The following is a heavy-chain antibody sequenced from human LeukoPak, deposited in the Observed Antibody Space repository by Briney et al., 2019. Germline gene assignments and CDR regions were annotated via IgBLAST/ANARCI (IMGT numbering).Heavy chain of an antibody. Sequence: PSETLSLTCTVSGGSVSSGSYYWSWIRQPPGKGLEWIGYIYYSGSTNYNPSLKSRVTISVDTSKNQFSLKLSSVTAADTAVYYCARVRDGYNRQIDYWGQGTLVTVSS. CDR3: ARVRDGYNRQIDY. D-gene: IGHD5-24*01. J-gene: IGHJ4*02. CDR1: GGSVSSGSYY. V-gene: IGHV4-61*01. CDR2: IYYSGST.